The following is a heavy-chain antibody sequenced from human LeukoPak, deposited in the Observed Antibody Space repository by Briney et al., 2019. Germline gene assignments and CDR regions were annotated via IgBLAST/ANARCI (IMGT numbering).Heavy chain of an antibody. CDR3: AKGDLYSYSYMDV. V-gene: IGHV3-23*01. J-gene: IGHJ6*03. Sequence: QPGGSLRLSCAASGFTFSNYAMNWVRQAPGKGLEWVSLISGSGGDTYSADSVKGRFTISRDNSKNTLYLQMNSLRAEDTAVYYCAKGDLYSYSYMDVWGKGTTVTVSS. CDR1: GFTFSNYA. D-gene: IGHD2-21*02. CDR2: ISGSGGDT.